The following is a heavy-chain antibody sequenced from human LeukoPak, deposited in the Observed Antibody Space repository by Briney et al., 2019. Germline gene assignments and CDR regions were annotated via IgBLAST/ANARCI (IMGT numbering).Heavy chain of an antibody. Sequence: SETLSLTCTVSGGSISSSSYYWGWIRQPPGKGREWIGSIYYSASTSYNPSLKSRVTISLDTSKNQFSLKLSSVTAADTAVYYCARTYYYDSSGYYYFDYWGQGTLVTVSS. V-gene: IGHV4-39*01. J-gene: IGHJ4*02. CDR2: IYYSAST. CDR1: GGSISSSSYY. CDR3: ARTYYYDSSGYYYFDY. D-gene: IGHD3-22*01.